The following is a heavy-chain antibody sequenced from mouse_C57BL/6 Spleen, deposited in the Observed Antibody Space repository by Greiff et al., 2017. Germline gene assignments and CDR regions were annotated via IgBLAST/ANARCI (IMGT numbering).Heavy chain of an antibody. D-gene: IGHD2-3*01. CDR1: GYTFTSYW. J-gene: IGHJ4*01. V-gene: IGHV1-59*01. CDR3: AKLIRNDGYYHYAMDY. Sequence: VQLQQPGAELVRPGTSVKLSCKASGYTFTSYWMHWVKQRPGQGLEWLGVIDPSDSYTNYNQKFKGKATLTVDTSSSTAYMQLSSLTSEDSAVYYCAKLIRNDGYYHYAMDYWGQGTSVTVSS. CDR2: IDPSDSYT.